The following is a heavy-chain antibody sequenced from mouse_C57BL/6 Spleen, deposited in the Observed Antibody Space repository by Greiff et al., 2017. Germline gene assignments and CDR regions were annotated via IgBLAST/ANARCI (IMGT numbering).Heavy chain of an antibody. CDR1: GYTFTDYN. J-gene: IGHJ3*01. Sequence: VQLKQSGPELVKPGASVQMSCKASGYTFTDYNMHWVKQSHGKSLEWIGYINPNNGGNSYNQKFKGKATLTVNKSSSTAYMELRSLTSEDSAVYYCARNGHYYGSSSFAYWGQGTLVTVSA. D-gene: IGHD1-1*01. V-gene: IGHV1-22*01. CDR3: ARNGHYYGSSSFAY. CDR2: INPNNGGN.